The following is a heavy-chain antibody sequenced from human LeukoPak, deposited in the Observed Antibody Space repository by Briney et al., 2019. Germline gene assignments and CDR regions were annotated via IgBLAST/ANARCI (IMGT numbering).Heavy chain of an antibody. CDR2: ISWNSGSI. CDR3: ARMTRSMTTMSYYYGMDV. V-gene: IGHV3-9*01. Sequence: GGSLRLSCAASGFTFDDYAMYWVRQAPGKGLEWVSGISWNSGSIDYADSVKGRFTISRDNAKNFLYLQMNSLRVEDTALYYCARMTRSMTTMSYYYGMDVWGQGTTVTVSS. CDR1: GFTFDDYA. D-gene: IGHD4-17*01. J-gene: IGHJ6*02.